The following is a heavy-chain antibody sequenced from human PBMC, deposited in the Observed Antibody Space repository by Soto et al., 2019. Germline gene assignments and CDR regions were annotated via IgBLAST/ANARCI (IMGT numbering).Heavy chain of an antibody. J-gene: IGHJ4*02. D-gene: IGHD6-13*01. CDR2: ISVSGCST. CDR3: ARDSSSWNFDY. CDR1: VFTVSSYA. Sequence: GGSLRLSCAASVFTVSSYAMSWVRQAPGKWLEWFSAISVSGCSTXXADSVKGRXTISRYNSKNSXYLQMXSLRDEDPAVYYCARDSSSWNFDYWRQGALVTDSS. V-gene: IGHV3-23*01.